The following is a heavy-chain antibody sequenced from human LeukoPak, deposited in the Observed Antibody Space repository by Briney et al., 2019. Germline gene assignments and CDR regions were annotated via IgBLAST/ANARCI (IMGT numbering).Heavy chain of an antibody. Sequence: SVKVSCKASGGTFSSYAISWVRQAPGQGLEWMGSIIPIFGTANYAQKFQGRVTITTDESTSTAYMELSSLRSEDTAVYYCAREREEYYYGSGSYYKDLGYFDYWGQGTLVTVSS. D-gene: IGHD3-10*01. CDR2: IIPIFGTA. J-gene: IGHJ4*02. CDR3: AREREEYYYGSGSYYKDLGYFDY. CDR1: GGTFSSYA. V-gene: IGHV1-69*05.